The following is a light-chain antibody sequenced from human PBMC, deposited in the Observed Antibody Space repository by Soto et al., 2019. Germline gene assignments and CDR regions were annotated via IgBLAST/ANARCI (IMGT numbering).Light chain of an antibody. CDR1: QNINGW. CDR3: QQYAAYSWT. V-gene: IGKV1-5*03. Sequence: DIHMTQSPSTLCASVGDRVTIACRASQNINGWLAWYQQKPGKAPKLLIYEASTLERGVPSRFGGSGSGTEFTLTISSLQSDDFGTYYCQQYAAYSWTFGQGTKVDIK. CDR2: EAS. J-gene: IGKJ1*01.